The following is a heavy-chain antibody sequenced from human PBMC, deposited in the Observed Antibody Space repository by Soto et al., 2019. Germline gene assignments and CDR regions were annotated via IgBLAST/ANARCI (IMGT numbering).Heavy chain of an antibody. D-gene: IGHD3-10*01. J-gene: IGHJ4*02. V-gene: IGHV4-31*03. CDR2: IYYSGST. Sequence: PSETLSLTCTVSVGSISSGGYYWSWIRQHPGKGLEWIGYIYYSGSTYYNPSLKSRVTISVDTSKNQFSLKLSSVTAADTAVYYCARVMVRGVIAYWGQGTLVTVSS. CDR1: VGSISSGGYY. CDR3: ARVMVRGVIAY.